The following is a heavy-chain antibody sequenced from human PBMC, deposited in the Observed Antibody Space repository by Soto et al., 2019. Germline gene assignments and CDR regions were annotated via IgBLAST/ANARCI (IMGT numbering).Heavy chain of an antibody. CDR2: IAFDGSQE. J-gene: IGHJ6*02. CDR1: GFSFNTSG. CDR3: ATKVRVTNYLYYCMDV. V-gene: IGHV3-30*03. D-gene: IGHD1-7*01. Sequence: QVQLVESGGGVVQPGRALRLSCAASGFSFNTSGMHWVRQAPGKGLEWVAVIAFDGSQEFYGDSVRGRFTISRDNSKNTLFLQMKSLTPEDTAVYYCATKVRVTNYLYYCMDVGGQGTTVTVSS.